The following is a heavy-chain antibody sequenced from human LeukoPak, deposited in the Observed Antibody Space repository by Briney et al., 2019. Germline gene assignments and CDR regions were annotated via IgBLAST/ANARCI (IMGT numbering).Heavy chain of an antibody. CDR2: IYYSGST. D-gene: IGHD6-19*01. Sequence: PSETLSLTCAVYGGSFSGYYWSWIRQPPGKGLEWIGYIYYSGSTNYNPSLKSRVTISVDTSKNQFSLKLSSVTAADTAVYYCARRVAGTGYDAFDIWGQGTMVTVSS. CDR3: ARRVAGTGYDAFDI. J-gene: IGHJ3*02. CDR1: GGSFSGYY. V-gene: IGHV4-59*08.